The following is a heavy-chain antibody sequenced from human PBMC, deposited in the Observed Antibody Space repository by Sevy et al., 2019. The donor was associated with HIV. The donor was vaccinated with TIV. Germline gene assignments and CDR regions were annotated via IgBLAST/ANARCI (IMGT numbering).Heavy chain of an antibody. CDR3: ARAVLEISTWRSDY. V-gene: IGHV3-21*01. J-gene: IGHJ4*02. CDR1: GFTFSSYR. D-gene: IGHD1-1*01. Sequence: GGSLRLSCAASGFTFSSYRMTWVRQAPGKGLEWVSCISSTSAYINYADSVKGRFTISRDNAKNLLYLQMDSLRAQDTAVYYCARAVLEISTWRSDYWGQGTLVTVSS. CDR2: ISSTSAYI.